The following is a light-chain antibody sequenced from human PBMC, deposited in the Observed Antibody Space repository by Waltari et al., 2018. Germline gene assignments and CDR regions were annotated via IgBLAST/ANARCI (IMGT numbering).Light chain of an antibody. CDR2: DAS. Sequence: DIQLTQSPSLVSASVGDRVTITCRASQGISSLLAWYQQRPGKAPKLLIYDASTLQSGVPSRFSGSGSGTEFTLTISSLQSEDSATYYCQRINTFGPGTKVDIK. J-gene: IGKJ3*01. CDR1: QGISSL. CDR3: QRINT. V-gene: IGKV1-9*01.